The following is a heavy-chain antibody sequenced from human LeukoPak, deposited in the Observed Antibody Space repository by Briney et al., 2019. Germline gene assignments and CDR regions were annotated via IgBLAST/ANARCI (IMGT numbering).Heavy chain of an antibody. CDR2: IYYSGST. J-gene: IGHJ4*02. D-gene: IGHD6-19*01. CDR3: ARVWGTRGSGWYAYYFDY. Sequence: PSETLSLTCTVSGGSISSGDYYWSWIRQPPGKGLEWIGYIYYSGSTYYNPSLKSRVTISVDTSKNQFSLKLSPVTAADTAVYYCARVWGTRGSGWYAYYFDYWGQGTLITVSS. CDR1: GGSISSGDYY. V-gene: IGHV4-30-4*01.